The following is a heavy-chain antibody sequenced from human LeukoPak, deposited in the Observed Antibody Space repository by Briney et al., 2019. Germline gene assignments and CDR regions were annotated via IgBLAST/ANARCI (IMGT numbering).Heavy chain of an antibody. J-gene: IGHJ3*01. V-gene: IGHV3-23*01. D-gene: IGHD4-17*01. CDR1: GFTFSNYA. CDR3: ARDPNDDYIGAFEF. CDR2: INSGGAP. Sequence: GGSLRLSCAASGFTFSNYAVMWVRQAPGQGLEWVSAINSGGAPRYADSVKGRFTISRDNSKNMLYLQMNSLRAEDTAQYFCARDPNDDYIGAFEFWGQGTGVTVSS.